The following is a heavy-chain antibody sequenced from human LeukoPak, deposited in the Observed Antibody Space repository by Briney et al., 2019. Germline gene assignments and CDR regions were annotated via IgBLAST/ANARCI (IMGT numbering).Heavy chain of an antibody. Sequence: GGSLRLSCAASGFTFSSYSMNWVRQAPGKGLEWVSSISSSSSYIYYADSVKGRFTISRDNAKNSLYLQMNSLRAEDTAVYYCAREGRYGFWSGYFDYWGQGTLVTVSS. J-gene: IGHJ4*02. D-gene: IGHD3-3*01. V-gene: IGHV3-21*01. CDR1: GFTFSSYS. CDR2: ISSSSSYI. CDR3: AREGRYGFWSGYFDY.